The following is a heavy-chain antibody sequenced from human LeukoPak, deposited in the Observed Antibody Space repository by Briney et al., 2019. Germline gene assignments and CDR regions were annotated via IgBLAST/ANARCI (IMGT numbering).Heavy chain of an antibody. V-gene: IGHV1-2*02. CDR2: INPNSGGT. CDR3: ARERTLTSCSDY. J-gene: IGHJ4*02. CDR1: GYTFTGHY. D-gene: IGHD2-2*01. Sequence: ASVKVSCKASGYTFTGHYMHWVLQAPGQGLEWMGWINPNSGGTNYAQKFQGRVTMTRDTSISTAYMELSRLRSDDTAVYYCARERTLTSCSDYWGQGTLVTVSS.